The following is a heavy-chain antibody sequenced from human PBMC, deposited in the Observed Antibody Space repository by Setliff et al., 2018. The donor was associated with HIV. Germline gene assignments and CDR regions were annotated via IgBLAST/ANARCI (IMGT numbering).Heavy chain of an antibody. D-gene: IGHD6-19*01. V-gene: IGHV1-2*06. Sequence: ASVKVSCKASGDTFSSYALSWVRQAPGQGLEWMGRIGPASGGTSYAQKFQGRVSMTRDMSITTAYLELSSLRSEDTAVYYCARAGSGWPFDFWGQGTLVTVSS. J-gene: IGHJ4*02. CDR1: GDTFSSYA. CDR3: ARAGSGWPFDF. CDR2: IGPASGGT.